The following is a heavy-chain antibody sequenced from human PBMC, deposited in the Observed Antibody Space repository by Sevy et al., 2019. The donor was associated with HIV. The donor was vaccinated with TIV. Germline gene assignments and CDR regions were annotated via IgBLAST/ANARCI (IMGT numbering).Heavy chain of an antibody. V-gene: IGHV1-24*01. CDR1: GYTLTQVS. Sequence: ASVKVSCKVSGYTLTQVSMHWVRQAPGEGLEWMGSFDPEDGETIYAQKFQGRVTMTEDTSTDTAYMELNGLRSGDTAVYFCATTKDYYDSSGCPFDYWGQGTLVTVSS. J-gene: IGHJ4*02. CDR3: ATTKDYYDSSGCPFDY. D-gene: IGHD3-22*01. CDR2: FDPEDGET.